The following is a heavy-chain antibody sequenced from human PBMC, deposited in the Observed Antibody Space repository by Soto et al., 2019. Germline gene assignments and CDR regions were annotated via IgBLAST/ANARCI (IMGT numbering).Heavy chain of an antibody. D-gene: IGHD6-13*01. CDR3: AKDIGRSSWYYYYGMDV. J-gene: IGHJ6*02. Sequence: EVQLVESGGGLVQPGRSLRLSCAASGFTFDDYAMHWVRQAPGKGLEWVSGISWNSGNIGYADSVKGRFTISRDNAKDSIYLQMNSLRPEDTALYYCAKDIGRSSWYYYYGMDVWGQGTTVTVSS. CDR2: ISWNSGNI. V-gene: IGHV3-9*01. CDR1: GFTFDDYA.